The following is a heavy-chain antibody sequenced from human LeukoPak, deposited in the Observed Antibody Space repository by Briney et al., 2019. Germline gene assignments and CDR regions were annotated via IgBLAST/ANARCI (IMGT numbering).Heavy chain of an antibody. CDR2: IYYSGST. Sequence: PSETLSLTCAVYGGSFSSYYWGWIRQPPGKGLEWIGSIYYSGSTYYNPSLKSRVTISVDTSKNQFSLKLSSVTAADTAVYYCARGGITMVRGKGFDYWGQGTLVTVSS. CDR1: GGSFSSYY. CDR3: ARGGITMVRGKGFDY. J-gene: IGHJ4*02. V-gene: IGHV4-39*07. D-gene: IGHD3-10*01.